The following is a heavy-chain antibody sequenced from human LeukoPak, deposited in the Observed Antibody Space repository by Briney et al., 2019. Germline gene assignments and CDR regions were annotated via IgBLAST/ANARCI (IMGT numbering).Heavy chain of an antibody. D-gene: IGHD6-19*01. CDR3: AGCIAVAGISATLDY. CDR1: GGSISSSSYY. J-gene: IGHJ4*02. CDR2: IYYSGST. Sequence: SETLSLTCTVSGGSISSSSYYWGWIRQPPGKGLEWIGSIYYSGSTYYNPSLKSRVTISVDTSKSQFSLKLSSVTAADTAVYYCAGCIAVAGISATLDYWGQGTLVTVSS. V-gene: IGHV4-39*01.